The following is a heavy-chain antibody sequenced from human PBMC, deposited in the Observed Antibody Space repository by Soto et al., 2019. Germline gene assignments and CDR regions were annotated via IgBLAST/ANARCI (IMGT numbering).Heavy chain of an antibody. J-gene: IGHJ6*02. D-gene: IGHD2-8*02. Sequence: EVQLVESGGGLVQPGRSLRLSCAASGFTFADYGMHWVRQAPGKGLEWVSGISFYSGSIGYADSVKGRFTISRDNAKNSLYLQMNSLRTEDTALYYCAKSTGGTANGMDVWGQGTTVTVSS. CDR1: GFTFADYG. CDR3: AKSTGGTANGMDV. CDR2: ISFYSGSI. V-gene: IGHV3-9*01.